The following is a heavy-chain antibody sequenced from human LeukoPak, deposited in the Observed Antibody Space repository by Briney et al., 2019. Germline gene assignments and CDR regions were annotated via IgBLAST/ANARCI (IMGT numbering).Heavy chain of an antibody. J-gene: IGHJ4*02. D-gene: IGHD3-9*01. CDR3: ATELFYDILTGYVDDY. Sequence: PSETLSLTCTVSGGSISSGSYYWSWIRQPAGKGLEWIGRIYTSGSTNYNPSLKSRVTISVDTSKNQFSLKLSSVTAAATAVYYCATELFYDILTGYVDDYWGQGPLVTVSS. V-gene: IGHV4-61*02. CDR2: IYTSGST. CDR1: GGSISSGSYY.